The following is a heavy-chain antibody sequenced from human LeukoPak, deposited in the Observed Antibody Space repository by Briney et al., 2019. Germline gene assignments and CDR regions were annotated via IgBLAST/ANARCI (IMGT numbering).Heavy chain of an antibody. CDR1: GFTFTNYE. D-gene: IGHD3-10*01. J-gene: IGHJ6*03. CDR3: ARVMEYYYYYMDV. Sequence: GGSLRLSCAASGFTFTNYEMNWVRQAPGKGLEWVSYISNSGSIIYYADSVKGRFTISRDNAKNSLYLQMNSLRAEDTAVYYCARVMEYYYYYMDVWGKGTTVTIPS. CDR2: ISNSGSII. V-gene: IGHV3-48*03.